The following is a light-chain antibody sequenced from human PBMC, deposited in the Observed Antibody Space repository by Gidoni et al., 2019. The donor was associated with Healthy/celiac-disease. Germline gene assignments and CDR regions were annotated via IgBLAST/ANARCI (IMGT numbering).Light chain of an antibody. CDR3: QQYDNLHT. CDR1: QDISNY. CDR2: DAS. V-gene: IGKV1-33*01. Sequence: DIQMTQSPSSLSASVGDRVTITCQASQDISNYLNWYQQKPGKAPKLLIYDASNLETGVPSRFSGSGPGTDFTFTISSLQPEDIATYYCQQYDNLHTFGGGTKVEIK. J-gene: IGKJ4*01.